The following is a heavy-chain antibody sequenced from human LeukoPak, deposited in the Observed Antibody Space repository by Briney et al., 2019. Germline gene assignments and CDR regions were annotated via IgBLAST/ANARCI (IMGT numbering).Heavy chain of an antibody. D-gene: IGHD3-10*01. CDR1: GYTFTSYG. Sequence: ASVKVSCTASGYTFTSYGISWVRQAPGQGLEWMGWISAYNGNTNYAQKLQGRVTMTTDTSTSTAYMELRSVRSDDPAVYYCARDLGPGVRGIINSDMDVWGKGTTVTVSS. CDR2: ISAYNGNT. J-gene: IGHJ6*03. CDR3: ARDLGPGVRGIINSDMDV. V-gene: IGHV1-18*01.